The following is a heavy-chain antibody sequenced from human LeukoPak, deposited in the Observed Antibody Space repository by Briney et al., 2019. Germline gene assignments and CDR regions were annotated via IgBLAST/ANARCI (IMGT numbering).Heavy chain of an antibody. V-gene: IGHV3-33*01. CDR1: GFTFNTFA. Sequence: GGSLRLSCAASGFTFNTFAMHWVRQAPGKGLEWVALIWYDGSKQYYADSVKGRFTISRDNSKNTLSLQMTSLRAEDTAMYYCARDFCSSSACSMFDPWGQGTLVTASS. CDR3: ARDFCSSSACSMFDP. J-gene: IGHJ5*02. D-gene: IGHD2-2*01. CDR2: IWYDGSKQ.